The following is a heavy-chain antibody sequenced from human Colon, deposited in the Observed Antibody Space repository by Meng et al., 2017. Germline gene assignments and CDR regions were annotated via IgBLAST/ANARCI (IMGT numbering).Heavy chain of an antibody. CDR1: GGSISTSGYY. CDR2: IGHSGFT. Sequence: QPQLQESGPGLVKPSEALFLTCSVSGGSISTSGYYWGWIRQPPGKGLEWIGSIGHSGFTYYTPSLKSRVAVSLDTSKSQFSLILTSVTAADTAVYYCVRSSAWVRTGFDPWGQGTLVTVSS. V-gene: IGHV4-39*01. CDR3: VRSSAWVRTGFDP. J-gene: IGHJ5*02. D-gene: IGHD6-19*01.